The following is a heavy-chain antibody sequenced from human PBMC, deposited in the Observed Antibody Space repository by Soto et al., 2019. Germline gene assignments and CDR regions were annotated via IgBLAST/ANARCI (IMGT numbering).Heavy chain of an antibody. CDR1: GGSINSGDYY. D-gene: IGHD3-10*01. V-gene: IGHV4-30-4*01. CDR3: ARGRYYGSGTYYNFYSGMDV. J-gene: IGHJ6*02. CDR2: IFHSGIT. Sequence: SETLSLTCTVSGGSINSGDYYWTWVRQPPGKGLEWIGNIFHSGITYYTPSLQSRVTISLDTSKNHFSLKLSSVTPADTAVYYCARGRYYGSGTYYNFYSGMDVWGQGTTVTVSS.